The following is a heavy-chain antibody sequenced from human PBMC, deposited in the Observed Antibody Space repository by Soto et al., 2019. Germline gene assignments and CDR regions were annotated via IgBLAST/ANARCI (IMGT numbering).Heavy chain of an antibody. CDR3: ARTGYAFDI. Sequence: LSLTCTVSGGSISSYYWSWIRQPPGKGLEWIGYIYYSGSTNYNPSLKSRVTISVDTSKNQFSLKLSSVTAADTAVYYCARTGYAFDIWGQGTMVTVSS. D-gene: IGHD3-9*01. J-gene: IGHJ3*02. CDR2: IYYSGST. CDR1: GGSISSYY. V-gene: IGHV4-59*01.